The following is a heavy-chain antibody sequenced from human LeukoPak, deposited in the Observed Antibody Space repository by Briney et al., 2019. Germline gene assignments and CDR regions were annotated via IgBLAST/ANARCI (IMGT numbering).Heavy chain of an antibody. Sequence: ASVKVSCKASGYTFNNYGITWVRQAPGQGLEWMGWISVYNGNTNYAQKLQGRLTMTTDTSTSTAYMELRSLGSDDTAVYYCARDDYGDSKGRFDPWGQGTLVTVSS. CDR3: ARDDYGDSKGRFDP. CDR2: ISVYNGNT. J-gene: IGHJ5*02. V-gene: IGHV1-18*01. D-gene: IGHD4-17*01. CDR1: GYTFNNYG.